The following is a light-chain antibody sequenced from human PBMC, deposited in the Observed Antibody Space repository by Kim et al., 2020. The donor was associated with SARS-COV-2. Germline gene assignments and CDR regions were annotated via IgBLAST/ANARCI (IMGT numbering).Light chain of an antibody. CDR1: SSDVGSYNL. CDR2: EVS. Sequence: QSITISCTGTSSDVGSYNLVSWYQQHPGKAPKLMIYEVSKRHSGVSNRFSGSKSVNTASLTISGLQAEDEADYYCCSYAGSSTYWVFGGGTKLTVL. V-gene: IGLV2-23*02. CDR3: CSYAGSSTYWV. J-gene: IGLJ3*02.